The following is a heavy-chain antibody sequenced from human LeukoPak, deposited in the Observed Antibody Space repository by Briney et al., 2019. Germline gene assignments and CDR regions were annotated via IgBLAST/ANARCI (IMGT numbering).Heavy chain of an antibody. Sequence: GGSLRLSCTASGFIFSSYWMHWVRQAPGKGLVWLSRINSDGNITTYADSVRGRFTISRDNAKNTLYLQMSRLRVDDTAVYFCARRGLVPAFDIWGQGTVVSVTS. CDR2: INSDGNIT. D-gene: IGHD3-10*02. CDR1: GFIFSSYW. V-gene: IGHV3-74*01. CDR3: ARRGLVPAFDI. J-gene: IGHJ3*02.